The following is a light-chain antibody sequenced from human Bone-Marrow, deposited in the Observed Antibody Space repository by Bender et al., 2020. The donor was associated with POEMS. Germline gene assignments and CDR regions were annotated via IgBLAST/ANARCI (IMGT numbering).Light chain of an antibody. CDR3: SSRSTGNTLVV. J-gene: IGLJ2*01. CDR1: SSDLGTYDY. CDR2: EVI. V-gene: IGLV2-14*01. Sequence: QSALTQPASVSGSPGQSITISCSGGSSDLGTYDYVSWYQQHPGTAPKLIIYEVIRRPSGISNRFSGAKSGNTAPLTISGLQAEDEADYYCSSRSTGNTLVVFGGGTKVIVL.